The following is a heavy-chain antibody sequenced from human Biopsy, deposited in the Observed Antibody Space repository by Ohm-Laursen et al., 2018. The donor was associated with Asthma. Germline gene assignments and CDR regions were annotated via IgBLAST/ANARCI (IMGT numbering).Heavy chain of an antibody. Sequence: ASVKVSCKASGYNFISFAIHWVRQAPGQRLEWMGWGNTGNGDTKYSQKFQGRVTITRDTSVSTAYMELRSLRSEDTATYYCARTYYDFLTGQVKDVFGVWGQGTMVTVSS. CDR1: GYNFISFA. J-gene: IGHJ3*01. D-gene: IGHD3-9*01. CDR3: ARTYYDFLTGQVKDVFGV. V-gene: IGHV1-3*04. CDR2: GNTGNGDT.